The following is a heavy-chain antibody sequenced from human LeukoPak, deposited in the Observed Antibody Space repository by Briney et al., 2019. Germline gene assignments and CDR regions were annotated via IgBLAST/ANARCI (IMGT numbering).Heavy chain of an antibody. V-gene: IGHV1-3*01. CDR1: GYTFTSYA. CDR3: ARVRGYYDSSGSRWFDP. D-gene: IGHD3-22*01. CDR2: INAGNGNT. J-gene: IGHJ5*02. Sequence: ASVKVSCKASGYTFTSYAVHWVRQAPGQRLEWMGWINAGNGNTKYSQKFQGRVTITRDTSASTAYMELSSLRSEDTAVYYCARVRGYYDSSGSRWFDPWGQGTLVTVSS.